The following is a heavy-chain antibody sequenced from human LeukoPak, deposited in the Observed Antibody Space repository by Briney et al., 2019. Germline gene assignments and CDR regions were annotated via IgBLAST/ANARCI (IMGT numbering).Heavy chain of an antibody. D-gene: IGHD3-10*01. J-gene: IGHJ1*01. V-gene: IGHV3-23*01. CDR3: ARDRYFGA. CDR1: GFTFSSYG. CDR2: ISGSGGST. Sequence: PGGTLRLSCAASGFTFSSYGMSWVRQAPGKGLEWVSAISGSGGSTYYADSVKGRFTISRDNAKKSLYLQMNSLRVEDTAVYFCARDRYFGAWGQGTLITVSS.